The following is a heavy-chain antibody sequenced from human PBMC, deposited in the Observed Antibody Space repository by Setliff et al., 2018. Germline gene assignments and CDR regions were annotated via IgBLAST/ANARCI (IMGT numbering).Heavy chain of an antibody. CDR2: ISIYTGNA. V-gene: IGHV1-18*01. J-gene: IGHJ4*02. CDR1: GYTFSDYG. CDR3: SRLVRYCTTTSCQRLSGGEY. Sequence: ASVKVSCKASGYTFSDYGITWVRQAPGQGLEWMGWISIYTGNAYYAHKLQGRVTMTKDTSTDTAYLELRSLRSDDTAVYYCSRLVRYCTTTSCQRLSGGEYWGQGTLVTVSS. D-gene: IGHD2-2*01.